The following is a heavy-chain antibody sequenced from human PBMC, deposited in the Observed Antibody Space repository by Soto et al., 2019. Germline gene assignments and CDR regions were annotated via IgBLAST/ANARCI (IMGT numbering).Heavy chain of an antibody. CDR2: IIPISGTA. D-gene: IGHD2-2*01. J-gene: IGHJ6*02. CDR1: GGTFSSYA. V-gene: IGHV1-69*01. CDR3: ARSHGRSTSLEIYYYYYYAMDV. Sequence: QVQLVQSGAEVKKPGSSVKVSCRASGGTFSSYAISWVRQAPGQGLEWMGGIIPISGTANYAQKFQGRVTITADESTSTAYMDLSSRRSQDTAVYYCARSHGRSTSLEIYYYYYYAMDVWGLGTTVTVSS.